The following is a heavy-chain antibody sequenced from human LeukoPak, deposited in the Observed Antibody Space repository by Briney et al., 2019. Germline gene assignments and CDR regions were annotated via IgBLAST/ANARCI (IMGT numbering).Heavy chain of an antibody. CDR3: ARGDVDTAHYYYYYMDV. V-gene: IGHV3-48*04. D-gene: IGHD5-18*01. CDR1: GFTFSTYS. CDR2: ISSSGSTI. Sequence: GGSLRLSCAASGFTFSTYSMNWVRQAPGKGLEWVSYISSSGSTIYYADSVKGRFTISRDNAKNSLYLQMNSLRAEDTAVYYCARGDVDTAHYYYYYMDVWGKGTTVTISS. J-gene: IGHJ6*03.